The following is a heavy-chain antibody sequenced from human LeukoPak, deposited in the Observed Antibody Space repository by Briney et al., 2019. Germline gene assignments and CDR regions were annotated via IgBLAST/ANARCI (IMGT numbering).Heavy chain of an antibody. CDR1: GFTVSSNS. J-gene: IGHJ4*02. D-gene: IGHD2-15*01. Sequence: PGGSLRLSCTVSGFTVSSNSWSWVRQAPGKGLEWVSFIYSGVNTHYSDSVKGRFTISRDNSKNTLYLQMNSLRAEDPAIYYCARRAGEYSHPYDYWGQGTLVTVSS. CDR3: ARRAGEYSHPYDY. V-gene: IGHV3-53*01. CDR2: IYSGVNT.